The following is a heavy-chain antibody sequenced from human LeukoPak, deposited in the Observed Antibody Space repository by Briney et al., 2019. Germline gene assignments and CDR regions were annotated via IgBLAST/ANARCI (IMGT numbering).Heavy chain of an antibody. D-gene: IGHD3-3*01. J-gene: IGHJ4*02. CDR1: GFTFSSSA. V-gene: IGHV3-23*01. CDR3: EKGDDFWSGYYYY. Sequence: GGSLRLSCAGAGFTFSSSARSWVRQAPGKGLEGVSAVSGSGGNTYYADSVKGRFTISRDNSKNTLYLQMNSLRAEDTAVYYCEKGDDFWSGYYYYWGQGTLVTVSS. CDR2: VSGSGGNT.